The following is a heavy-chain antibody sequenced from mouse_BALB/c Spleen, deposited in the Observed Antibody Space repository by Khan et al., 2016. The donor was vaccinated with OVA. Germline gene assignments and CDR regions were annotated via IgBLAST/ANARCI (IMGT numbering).Heavy chain of an antibody. CDR1: GFTFSTYG. CDR2: ISSGGSYT. D-gene: IGHD1-1*01. J-gene: IGHJ3*01. Sequence: EVQLVESGGDLVKPGGSLKLSCAASGFTFSTYGMSWVRQTPDKRLEWVAGISSGGSYTYYPDSVKGRFTISRDNAKNTLHLQMSSLRSEDTAMYYGTRLAYYYNREGFAYGGQGTLVTVSA. V-gene: IGHV5-6*01. CDR3: TRLAYYYNREGFAY.